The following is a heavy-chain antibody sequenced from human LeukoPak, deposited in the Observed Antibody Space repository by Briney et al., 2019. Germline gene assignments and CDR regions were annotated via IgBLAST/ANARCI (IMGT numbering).Heavy chain of an antibody. CDR2: IYYSGST. J-gene: IGHJ5*01. V-gene: IGHV4-59*11. CDR3: ARDGDSGGWFDS. Sequence: SETLSLTCTVSGGSITSHYWSWIRQPPGKGLECIGYIYYSGSTKYNPSLNSRATISLDTSKNQFFLKLTSVTAADTAVYYCARDGDSGGWFDSWGQGALVTVSS. CDR1: GGSITSHY. D-gene: IGHD6-25*01.